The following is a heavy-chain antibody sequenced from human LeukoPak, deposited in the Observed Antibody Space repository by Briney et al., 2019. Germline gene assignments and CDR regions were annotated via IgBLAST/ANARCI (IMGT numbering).Heavy chain of an antibody. CDR2: INHSGST. J-gene: IGHJ6*02. CDR3: ASRDGDPYYYYYGMDV. V-gene: IGHV4-34*01. D-gene: IGHD4-17*01. CDR1: GVSFSGYY. Sequence: SETLSHTCAVYGVSFSGYYWSWIRQPPGKGLEWIGEINHSGSTNYNPSLKSRVTVSVDTSKNQFSLKLSSVTAADTAVYYCASRDGDPYYYYYGMDVWGQGTTVTVSS.